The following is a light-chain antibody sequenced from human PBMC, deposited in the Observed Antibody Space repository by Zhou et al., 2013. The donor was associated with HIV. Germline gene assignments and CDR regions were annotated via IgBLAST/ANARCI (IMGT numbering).Light chain of an antibody. CDR1: QGLTDR. J-gene: IGKJ1*01. V-gene: IGKV3-15*01. Sequence: EIKMTRSPATLSLSPGEKATLSCRASQGLTDRLAWYQHQPGQAPRLLIYSGSNRAIGVPDRFSGSGSGTQFTLTISSMQSEDVGLYYCQQYHDWPWTFGQRDQGG. CDR2: SGS. CDR3: QQYHDWPWT.